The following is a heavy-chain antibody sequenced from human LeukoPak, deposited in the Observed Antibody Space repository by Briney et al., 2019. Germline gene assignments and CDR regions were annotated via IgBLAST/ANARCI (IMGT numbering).Heavy chain of an antibody. CDR2: IYHSGST. Sequence: PSGTLSLTCAVSGGSISSSNWWSWVRQPPGKGLEWIGEIYHSGSTNYNPSLKSRVTISVDKSRNQFSLKLSSVTAADTAVYYCAREIRPGNYYYYMDVWGKGTTVTIS. J-gene: IGHJ6*03. CDR1: GGSISSSNW. V-gene: IGHV4-4*02. D-gene: IGHD1-14*01. CDR3: AREIRPGNYYYYMDV.